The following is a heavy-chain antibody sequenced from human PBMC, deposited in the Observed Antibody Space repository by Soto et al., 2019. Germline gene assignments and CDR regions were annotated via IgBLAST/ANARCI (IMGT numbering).Heavy chain of an antibody. CDR3: ARAWIGYCTNGVCPRHYYFDY. J-gene: IGHJ4*02. D-gene: IGHD2-8*01. CDR1: GGSFIGYY. Sequence: PSETLSLTCAVDGGSFIGYYWSWIRQPPGKGLEWIGEINHSGSTNYNPSLKSRVTISVDTSKNQFSLKLSSVTAADTAVYYCARAWIGYCTNGVCPRHYYFDYWGQGTLVTVSS. V-gene: IGHV4-34*01. CDR2: INHSGST.